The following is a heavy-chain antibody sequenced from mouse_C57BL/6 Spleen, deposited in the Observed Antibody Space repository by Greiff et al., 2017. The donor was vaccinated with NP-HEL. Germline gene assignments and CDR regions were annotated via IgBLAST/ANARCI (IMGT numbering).Heavy chain of an antibody. V-gene: IGHV1-59*01. D-gene: IGHD4-1*01. CDR2: IDPSDSYT. Sequence: VQLQQPGAELVRPGTSVKLSCKASGYTFTSYWMHWVKQRPGQGLEWIGVIDPSDSYTNYNQKFKGKATLTVDTSSSTAYMQLSSLTSEDSAVYYCAELTGDYWGQGTTLTVSS. CDR1: GYTFTSYW. J-gene: IGHJ2*01. CDR3: AELTGDY.